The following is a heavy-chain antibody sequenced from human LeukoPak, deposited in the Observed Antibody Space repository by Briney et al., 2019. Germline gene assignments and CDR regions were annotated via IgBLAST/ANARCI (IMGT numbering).Heavy chain of an antibody. CDR2: INGDGSSI. Sequence: SGGSLRLSCAASGFTFSSHWMYWVRQAPGKGLVWVSRINGDGSSIAYADSVKGRFAISRDNTKNTLYLQMNSLRAEDTAVYYRARDLNWGASDYWGQGTLVTVSS. D-gene: IGHD7-27*01. V-gene: IGHV3-74*01. CDR1: GFTFSSHW. J-gene: IGHJ4*02. CDR3: ARDLNWGASDY.